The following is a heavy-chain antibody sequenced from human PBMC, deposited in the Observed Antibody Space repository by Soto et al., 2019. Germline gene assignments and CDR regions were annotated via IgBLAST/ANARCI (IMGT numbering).Heavy chain of an antibody. CDR3: GRDLYQSVFYYGMDV. J-gene: IGHJ6*02. D-gene: IGHD2-2*01. CDR2: ISTYNGKT. CDR1: GYTFTSYG. Sequence: GASVKVSCKASGYTFTSYGISWVRQAPGQGLEWMGWISTYNGKTNYAQKLQGRVTMTTDASTSTAYMELRSLRSDDTAVYYCGRDLYQSVFYYGMDVWGQGTTVTVSS. V-gene: IGHV1-18*01.